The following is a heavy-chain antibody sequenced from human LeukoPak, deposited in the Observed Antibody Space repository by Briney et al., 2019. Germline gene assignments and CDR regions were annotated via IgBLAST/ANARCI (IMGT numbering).Heavy chain of an antibody. CDR3: ARAPMIVVGEEYYFDY. CDR2: IYHSGST. CDR1: GGSFSGYY. J-gene: IGHJ4*02. D-gene: IGHD3-22*01. V-gene: IGHV4-30-4*01. Sequence: SSETLSLTCAVYGGSFSGYYWSWIRQPPGKGLEWIGYIYHSGSTYYNPSLKSRVTISVDTSKNQFSLKLSSVTAADTAVYYRARAPMIVVGEEYYFDYWGQGTLVTVSS.